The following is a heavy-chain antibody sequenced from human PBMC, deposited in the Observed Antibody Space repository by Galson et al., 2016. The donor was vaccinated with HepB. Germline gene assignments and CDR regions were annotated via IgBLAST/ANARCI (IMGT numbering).Heavy chain of an antibody. CDR3: VRTPITVDETFFDY. D-gene: IGHD6-19*01. CDR2: AYYRSKRYN. J-gene: IGHJ4*02. V-gene: IGHV6-1*01. CDR1: GDSVSRNSAA. Sequence: CAISGDSVSRNSAAWNWIRQSPSRGLEWLGWAYYRSKRYNDYSEALKSQIIINPNTFKNQLSLQLKSVTPEDTAVYYCVRTPITVDETFFDYWGQGIPVAVSS.